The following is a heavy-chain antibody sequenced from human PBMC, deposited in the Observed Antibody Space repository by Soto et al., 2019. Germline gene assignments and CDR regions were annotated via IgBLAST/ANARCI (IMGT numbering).Heavy chain of an antibody. CDR3: AREEYYYGSGAFFDY. CDR2: IIPILGIA. CDR1: GCTFTSYD. Sequence: SVKASCRASGCTFTSYDISWVRQAPGQGLEWMGRIIPILGIANYAQKFQGRVTITADKSTSTAYMELSSLRSEDTAVYYCAREEYYYGSGAFFDYWGQGTLVTVSS. J-gene: IGHJ4*02. D-gene: IGHD3-10*01. V-gene: IGHV1-69*04.